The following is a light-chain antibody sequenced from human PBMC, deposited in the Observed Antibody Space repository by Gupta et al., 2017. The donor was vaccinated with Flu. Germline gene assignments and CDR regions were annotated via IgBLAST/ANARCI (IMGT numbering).Light chain of an antibody. J-gene: IGKJ4*01. CDR2: WAP. CDR3: QQYYRYPLT. Sequence: SLCERATINCKSSQTVFYTSKNKTYIAWYPQTAGQTPKLPLHWAPMRESGVPDRIRGSGSGTDCTLTISSLQAAAVAVYYCQQYYRYPLTFGDGTKVEIK. CDR1: QTVFYTSKNKTY. V-gene: IGKV4-1*01.